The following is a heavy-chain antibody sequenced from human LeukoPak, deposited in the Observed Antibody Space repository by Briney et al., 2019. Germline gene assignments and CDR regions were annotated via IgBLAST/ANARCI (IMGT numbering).Heavy chain of an antibody. D-gene: IGHD6-19*01. CDR3: AKTTFGWAKDY. CDR2: IHHDGSNK. V-gene: IGHV3-30*02. Sequence: GGSLRLSCAASGFTFSSYGMHWVRQAPGKGLDWVAFIHHDGSNKYYADSVKGRFTISRDNSKNTLYLQMNSLRAEDTAVYYCAKTTFGWAKDYWGQGTLVTVSS. CDR1: GFTFSSYG. J-gene: IGHJ4*02.